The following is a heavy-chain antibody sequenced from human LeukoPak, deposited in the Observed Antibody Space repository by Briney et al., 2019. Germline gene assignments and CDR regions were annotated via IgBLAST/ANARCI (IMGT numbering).Heavy chain of an antibody. CDR1: GESFSYNY. CDR3: ARGLGPMSPSLDY. V-gene: IGHV4-34*01. CDR2: INHSGRV. Sequence: SETLSLTCAVSGESFSYNYWTWVRQPPGKGLEWIGDINHSGRVNYRPSLKSRVTISADTSKSQFSLKLYAVTAADTAVYYCARGLGPMSPSLDYWGQGSLVTVSS. J-gene: IGHJ4*02. D-gene: IGHD3-22*01.